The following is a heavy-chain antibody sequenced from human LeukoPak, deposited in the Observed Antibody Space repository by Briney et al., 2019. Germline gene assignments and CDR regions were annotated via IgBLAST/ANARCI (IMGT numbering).Heavy chain of an antibody. J-gene: IGHJ6*03. CDR1: GYTFTSYY. D-gene: IGHD6-13*01. CDR2: INPSDGST. Sequence: ASVKVSCKASGYTFTSYYMHWVRQAPGQGLEWMGIINPSDGSTSYAQKFQGRVTMTRDTSTSTVYMELSSLRSEDTAVYYCARAHYSSSWYGYYYMDVWGKGTTVTVSS. V-gene: IGHV1-46*01. CDR3: ARAHYSSSWYGYYYMDV.